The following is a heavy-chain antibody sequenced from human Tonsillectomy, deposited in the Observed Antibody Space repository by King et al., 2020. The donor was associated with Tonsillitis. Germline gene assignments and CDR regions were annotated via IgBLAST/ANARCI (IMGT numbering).Heavy chain of an antibody. J-gene: IGHJ4*02. V-gene: IGHV7-4-1*02. Sequence: GQLVQSGSELKKPGASVKVSCKASGYAFTIYPMSWVRQAPGQGLEWMGWININTRNATYAQDFTGRFVFSLDTSVRTAFLQITSLKAEDTAFYYCARVRYCGGGSCYDIDHWGQGTLVTVSS. CDR1: GYAFTIYP. CDR3: ARVRYCGGGSCYDIDH. CDR2: ININTRNA. D-gene: IGHD2-15*01.